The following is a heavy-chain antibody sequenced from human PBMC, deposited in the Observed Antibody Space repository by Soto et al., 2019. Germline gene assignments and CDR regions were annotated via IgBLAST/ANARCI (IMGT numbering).Heavy chain of an antibody. CDR2: IIPILGIA. V-gene: IGHV1-69*02. J-gene: IGHJ3*02. CDR3: ARPNSSITIFGVVTGAFDI. CDR1: GGTFSGYT. D-gene: IGHD3-3*01. Sequence: SVKVSCKASGGTFSGYTISWVRQAPGQGLEWMGRIIPILGIANYAQKFQGRVTITADKSTSTAYMELSSLRSEDTAVYYCARPNSSITIFGVVTGAFDIWGQGTMVTVSS.